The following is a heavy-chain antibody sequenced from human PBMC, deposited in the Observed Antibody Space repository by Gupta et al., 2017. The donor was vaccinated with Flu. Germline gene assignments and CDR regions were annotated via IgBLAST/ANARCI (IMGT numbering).Heavy chain of an antibody. D-gene: IGHD3-22*01. CDR3: ARSGLRGSSGYYENWFDP. Sequence: MTWGRQAPGKGLEWVSSISGSGGSVHYADAVKGRSTISRDSSKNTVYLQINSLRAEDTAVYYCARSGLRGSSGYYENWFDPWGQGTLVNVSS. CDR2: ISGSGGSV. J-gene: IGHJ5*02. V-gene: IGHV3-23*01.